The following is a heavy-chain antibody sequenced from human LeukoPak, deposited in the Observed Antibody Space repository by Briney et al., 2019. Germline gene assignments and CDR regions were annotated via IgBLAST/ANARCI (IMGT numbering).Heavy chain of an antibody. J-gene: IGHJ4*02. Sequence: PGGSLRLSCAASGFTFSSYAMHWVRQAPGKGLEWVAVISYDGSNKYYADSVKGRFTISRDNSKNTLYLQMNSLRAEDTAVYYCARTGELVGANNFDYWGQGTLVTVSS. D-gene: IGHD1-26*01. CDR3: ARTGELVGANNFDY. CDR2: ISYDGSNK. V-gene: IGHV3-30*04. CDR1: GFTFSSYA.